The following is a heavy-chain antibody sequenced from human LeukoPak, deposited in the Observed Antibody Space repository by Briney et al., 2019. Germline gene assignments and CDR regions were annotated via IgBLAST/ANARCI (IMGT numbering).Heavy chain of an antibody. Sequence: SETLSLTCTVSGGSISSSSYYWGWIRQPPGKGLEWIGSIYYSGSTYYNPSLKSRVTISVDTSKNQFSLKLSSVTAADTAVYYCARGRHSSSWFDYWGQGTLVTVSS. D-gene: IGHD6-13*01. V-gene: IGHV4-39*01. J-gene: IGHJ4*02. CDR2: IYYSGST. CDR1: GGSISSSSYY. CDR3: ARGRHSSSWFDY.